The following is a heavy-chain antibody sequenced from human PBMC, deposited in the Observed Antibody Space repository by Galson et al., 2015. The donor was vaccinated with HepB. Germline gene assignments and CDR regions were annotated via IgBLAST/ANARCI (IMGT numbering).Heavy chain of an antibody. D-gene: IGHD5-12*01. J-gene: IGHJ5*02. Sequence: SLRLSCAASGFTFTTYSMNWVRQAPGKGLEWVSSISSSSTYIYYADSVKGRFTISRDNAQNSLYLQMNSLRAEDTAIYYCARDSGYDRGHNWFDPWGQGTRVTVSS. CDR1: GFTFTTYS. V-gene: IGHV3-21*01. CDR2: ISSSSTYI. CDR3: ARDSGYDRGHNWFDP.